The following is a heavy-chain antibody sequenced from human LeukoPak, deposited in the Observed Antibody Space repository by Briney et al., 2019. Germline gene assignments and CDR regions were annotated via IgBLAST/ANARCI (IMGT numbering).Heavy chain of an antibody. J-gene: IGHJ4*02. CDR1: GFTFSSYW. Sequence: PGGSLRLSCAASGFTFSSYWMSWVRQASGKGLEWVANIKQDGSEKYYVDSVKGRFTISRDNAKNSLYLQMNSLRAEDTAVYYCAREAVVVAALGVDYFDYWGQGTLVTVSS. D-gene: IGHD2-15*01. V-gene: IGHV3-7*01. CDR3: AREAVVVAALGVDYFDY. CDR2: IKQDGSEK.